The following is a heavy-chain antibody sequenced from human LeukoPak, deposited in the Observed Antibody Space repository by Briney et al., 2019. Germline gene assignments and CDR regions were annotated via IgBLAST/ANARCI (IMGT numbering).Heavy chain of an antibody. V-gene: IGHV4-34*01. D-gene: IGHD6-19*01. CDR2: INHSGST. J-gene: IGHJ5*02. CDR1: GGSIRRADYY. CDR3: ARGFEGGGWNWFDP. Sequence: SGTLSLTCTVSGGSIRRADYYWGWIRQPPGKGLEWIGEINHSGSTNYNPSLKSRVTISVDTSKNQFSLKLSSVTAADTAVYYCARGFEGGGWNWFDPWGQGTLVTVSS.